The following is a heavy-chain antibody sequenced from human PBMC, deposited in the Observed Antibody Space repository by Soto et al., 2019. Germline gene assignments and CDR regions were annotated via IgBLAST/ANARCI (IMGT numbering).Heavy chain of an antibody. D-gene: IGHD1-26*01. CDR2: IVPMLGTP. CDR3: ARNGTYSSSLSQYSGMDV. V-gene: IGHV1-69*01. J-gene: IGHJ6*02. Sequence: QVQLVQSGAEVKEPGSSVRVSCKASGGTFDNFIMNWVRQTPGQGLEWMGGIVPMLGTPTYAEKFKGRVTISATGSPSTTHMEVTSLRSDGTAIYYCARNGTYSSSLSQYSGMDVWGQGTTVTVSS. CDR1: GGTFDNFI.